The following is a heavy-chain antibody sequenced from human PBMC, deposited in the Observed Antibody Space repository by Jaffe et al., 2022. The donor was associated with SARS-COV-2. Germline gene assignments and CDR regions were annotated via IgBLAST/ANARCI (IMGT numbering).Heavy chain of an antibody. CDR1: GFTFKSHA. CDR2: ISYDGNNK. V-gene: IGHV3-30*04. D-gene: IGHD5-18*01. J-gene: IGHJ4*02. Sequence: QVQLVESGGGVVQSGRSLRLSCAASGFTFKSHAMHWVRQAPGKGLEWVAVISYDGNNKHNVDSVKGRFTISRDNSKNTLYLQMNSLRGEDTAVYYCARDNGGYSYGIDYWGQGTLVTVSS. CDR3: ARDNGGYSYGIDY.